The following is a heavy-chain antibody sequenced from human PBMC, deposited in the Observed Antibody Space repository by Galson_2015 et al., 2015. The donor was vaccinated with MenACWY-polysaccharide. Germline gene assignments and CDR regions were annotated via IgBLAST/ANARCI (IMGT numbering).Heavy chain of an antibody. D-gene: IGHD2-15*01. J-gene: IGHJ4*02. V-gene: IGHV6-1*01. CDR1: GDSVSSNNVA. CDR2: TYYRSKWHT. Sequence: CAISGDSVSSNNVAWNWVRQSPSRGLEWLGRTYYRSKWHTDYAPSVKSRVTINPDTSRNQFSLQLNFVTPEDTAVYYCVRDNGGLRAFDYWGQGTLVTVSS. CDR3: VRDNGGLRAFDY.